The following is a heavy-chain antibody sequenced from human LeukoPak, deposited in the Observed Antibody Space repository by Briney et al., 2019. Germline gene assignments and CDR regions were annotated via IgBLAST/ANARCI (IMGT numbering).Heavy chain of an antibody. CDR2: IIPIFGTA. D-gene: IGHD1-26*01. CDR3: ASGYSGSYYGQDC. CDR1: GGTFSSYA. J-gene: IGHJ4*02. V-gene: IGHV1-69*05. Sequence: GASVKVSCKASGGTFSSYAISWVRQAPGQGLEWMGGIIPIFGTANYAQKFQGRVTITTDESTSTAYMELSSLRSEDTAVYYCASGYSGSYYGQDCWGQGTLVTVSS.